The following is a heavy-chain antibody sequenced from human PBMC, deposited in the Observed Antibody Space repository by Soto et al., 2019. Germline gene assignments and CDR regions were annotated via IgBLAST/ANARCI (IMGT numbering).Heavy chain of an antibody. D-gene: IGHD5-18*01. Sequence: ETLSLTCTVSGGSISSSSYYWGCIRQPPGKGLEWIASIDYTGNTFYNPSLTSRVTISVDTSKNQFSLKVTSVTAADTAVYYCARINKGYGTDSWGQGTLVTVPQ. V-gene: IGHV4-39*01. CDR1: GGSISSSSYY. CDR3: ARINKGYGTDS. J-gene: IGHJ4*02. CDR2: IDYTGNT.